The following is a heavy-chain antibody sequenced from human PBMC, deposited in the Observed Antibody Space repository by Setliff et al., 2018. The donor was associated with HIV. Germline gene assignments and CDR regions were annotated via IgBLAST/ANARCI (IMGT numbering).Heavy chain of an antibody. CDR1: GYTFTSND. D-gene: IGHD5-12*01. CDR3: ARGYSGYDSYYFDY. CDR2: MNPNSGNT. Sequence: ASVKVSCKASGYTFTSNDINWVRQATGQGLEWMGWMNPNSGNTGYAQKFQGRVTITRKTSISTAFMELSSLRSEDTAVYYCARGYSGYDSYYFDYWGQGTLVTVSS. V-gene: IGHV1-8*03. J-gene: IGHJ4*02.